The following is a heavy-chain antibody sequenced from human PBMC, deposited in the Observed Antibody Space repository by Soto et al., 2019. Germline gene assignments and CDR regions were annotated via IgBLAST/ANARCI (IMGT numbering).Heavy chain of an antibody. CDR3: ARGGPLGATGRGYYYGMDV. J-gene: IGHJ6*02. CDR1: GGTFSSYA. Sequence: QVQLVQSGAEVKKPGSSVKVSCKASGGTFSSYAISWVRQAPGQGLEWMGGLIPIFGTANYAQKFQGRVTITADKATSTAYMERSSLRSEDTAVYYCARGGPLGATGRGYYYGMDVWGQGTTVTVS. D-gene: IGHD1-26*01. V-gene: IGHV1-69*14. CDR2: LIPIFGTA.